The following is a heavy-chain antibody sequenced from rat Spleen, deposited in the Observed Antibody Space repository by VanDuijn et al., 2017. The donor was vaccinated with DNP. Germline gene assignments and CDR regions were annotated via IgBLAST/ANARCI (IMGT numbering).Heavy chain of an antibody. J-gene: IGHJ2*01. CDR1: GYSITSSYR. V-gene: IGHV3-3*01. Sequence: EVQLQESGPGLVKPSQSLSLTCSVTGYSITSSYRWNWIRKFPGNRLEWMGYVTTAGSTDYNPSLKRRISITTDTSKNQFFLQVNSVTTEDTATYYCAIQLGVFDYWGRGVMVTVSS. CDR3: AIQLGVFDY. CDR2: VTTAGST. D-gene: IGHD4-4*01.